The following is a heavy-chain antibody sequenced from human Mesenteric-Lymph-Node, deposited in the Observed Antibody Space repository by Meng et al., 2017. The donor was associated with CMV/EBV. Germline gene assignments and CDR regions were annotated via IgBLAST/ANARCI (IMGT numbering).Heavy chain of an antibody. CDR1: GFSVSSNY. V-gene: IGHV3-53*01. CDR2: IYTADRT. CDR3: ARLLNDYSNYYVRSDGMDV. D-gene: IGHD4-11*01. Sequence: GGSLRLSCAASGFSVSSNYMSWVRQAPGKGLECVSVIYTADRTYYADSVKGRFTISRDNSKNTLYLQMNSLRAEDTAVYYCARLLNDYSNYYVRSDGMDVWGQGTTVTVSS. J-gene: IGHJ6*02.